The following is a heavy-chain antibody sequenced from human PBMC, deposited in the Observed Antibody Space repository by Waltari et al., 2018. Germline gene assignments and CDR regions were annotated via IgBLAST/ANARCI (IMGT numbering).Heavy chain of an antibody. CDR3: ARHCGSTSCAPDTYDI. D-gene: IGHD2-2*01. CDR2: IKQDGSEK. CDR1: GFTFSSYW. J-gene: IGHJ3*02. V-gene: IGHV3-7*01. Sequence: EVQLVESGGGLVQPGGSLRLSCAAPGFTFSSYWMTWVRRAPGKGLERVASIKQDGSEKNYYVDSVKGRFTISRDNAKISLYLQMNSLGDEDTAVYYCARHCGSTSCAPDTYDIWGQGTMVTVSS.